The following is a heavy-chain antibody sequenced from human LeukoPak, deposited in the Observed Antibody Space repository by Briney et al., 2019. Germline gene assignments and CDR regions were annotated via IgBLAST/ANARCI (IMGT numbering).Heavy chain of an antibody. V-gene: IGHV3-21*01. J-gene: IGHJ4*02. D-gene: IGHD3-9*01. Sequence: GGSLRLSCAASGFTFSSYSMNWARQAPGKGLEWVSSISSSSYIYYADPVKGRFTISRDNAKNSLYLQMNSLRAEDTAVYYCARRERYFDHFDYWGQGTLVTVSS. CDR2: ISSSSYI. CDR3: ARRERYFDHFDY. CDR1: GFTFSSYS.